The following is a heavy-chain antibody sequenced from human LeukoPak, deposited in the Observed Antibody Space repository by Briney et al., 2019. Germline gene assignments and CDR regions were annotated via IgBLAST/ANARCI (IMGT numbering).Heavy chain of an antibody. CDR3: ARTMVRDLMVGWFDP. D-gene: IGHD3-10*01. V-gene: IGHV3-23*01. CDR2: ISPNVGST. J-gene: IGHJ5*02. CDR1: GFTFSSYA. Sequence: GASLRLSCAASGFTFSSYAMSWVRQTPGKGLEWVSTISPNVGSTYYADSVKGRFTISRDNSKNTLYLQMNSLRAEDTAVYYCARTMVRDLMVGWFDPWGQGTLVTVSS.